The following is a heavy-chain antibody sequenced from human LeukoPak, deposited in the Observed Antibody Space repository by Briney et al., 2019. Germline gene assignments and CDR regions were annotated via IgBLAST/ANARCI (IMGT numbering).Heavy chain of an antibody. CDR1: GFTFSSYE. Sequence: PGGSLRLSCAASGFTFSSYEMNWVRQAPGKGLEWVSYISSSGRTIYYADSVKGRFTISRDNAKNSLYLQMNSLRAEDTAVYYFARVSGTYFDYWGQGTLVTVSS. V-gene: IGHV3-48*03. CDR3: ARVSGTYFDY. CDR2: ISSSGRTI. J-gene: IGHJ4*02. D-gene: IGHD1-26*01.